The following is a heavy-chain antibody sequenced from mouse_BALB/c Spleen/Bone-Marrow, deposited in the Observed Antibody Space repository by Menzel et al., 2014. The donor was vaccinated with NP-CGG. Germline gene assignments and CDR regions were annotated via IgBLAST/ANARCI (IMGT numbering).Heavy chain of an antibody. D-gene: IGHD1-1*01. CDR3: ARQILRGFAY. CDR2: ISSGGGST. V-gene: IGHV5-12-1*01. J-gene: IGHJ3*01. Sequence: EVKLEESGGGLVKPGGSLKLSCAASGFAFSSYDMSWVRQTPEKRLEWVAYISSGGGSTYYSDTVKGRFTIPRDNAKNTLYLQMSSLKSEDTAMYYCARQILRGFAYWGQGTLVTVSA. CDR1: GFAFSSYD.